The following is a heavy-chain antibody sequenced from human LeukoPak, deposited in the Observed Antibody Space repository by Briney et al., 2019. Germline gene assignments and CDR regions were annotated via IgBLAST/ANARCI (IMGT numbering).Heavy chain of an antibody. Sequence: SETPSLTCAVSGASMNTHYWSWIRQPPGKGLEWIGYMLDTVTTKDNPSLKSRFTLSADTSENQFSLRLTSVTAADTAVYYCTTMVRGAPFWYGVDVWGQGTTVTVSS. V-gene: IGHV4-59*11. CDR1: GASMNTHY. D-gene: IGHD3-10*01. J-gene: IGHJ6*02. CDR2: MLDTVTT. CDR3: TTMVRGAPFWYGVDV.